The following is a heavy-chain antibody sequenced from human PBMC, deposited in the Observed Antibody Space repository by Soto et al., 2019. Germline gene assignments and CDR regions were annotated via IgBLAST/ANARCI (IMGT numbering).Heavy chain of an antibody. Sequence: GGSLRLSCAASGFTFSSYAMSWVRQAPGKGLEWVSAISGSGGSTYYADSVKGRFTISRDNSKNTLYLQMNSLRAEDTAVYYCAKIVAVAVPYYYYGMDVWGQGTTVTVSS. V-gene: IGHV3-23*01. D-gene: IGHD3-16*02. CDR3: AKIVAVAVPYYYYGMDV. J-gene: IGHJ6*02. CDR2: ISGSGGST. CDR1: GFTFSSYA.